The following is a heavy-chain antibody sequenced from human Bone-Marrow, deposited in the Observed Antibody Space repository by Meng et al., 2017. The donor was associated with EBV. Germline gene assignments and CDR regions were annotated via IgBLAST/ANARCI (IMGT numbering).Heavy chain of an antibody. V-gene: IGHV4-4*02. CDR3: ARVPTLWYFDY. Sequence: AHLRESGPGRVKSSGTLSLTCAVAGGSISSSNWWSWVRQPPGKGLEWIGEIYHSGSTNYNPSLKSRVTISVDKSKNQFSLKLSSVTAADTAVYHCARVPTLWYFDYWGQGTLVTVAS. CDR2: IYHSGST. CDR1: GGSISSSNW. D-gene: IGHD2-21*01. J-gene: IGHJ4*02.